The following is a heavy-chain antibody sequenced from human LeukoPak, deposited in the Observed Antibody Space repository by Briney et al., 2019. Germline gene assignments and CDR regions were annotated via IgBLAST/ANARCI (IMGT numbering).Heavy chain of an antibody. CDR2: IAHSGST. Sequence: SETLSLTCAVFGGSFSGYFWNWIRQPPGKGLEWIGEIAHSGSTNYNPSLKSRLTISVDTSKNQFSLKLSSVTAADTAVYYCARYNYDFWSGYSKWFDPWGQGTLVTVSS. CDR1: GGSFSGYF. V-gene: IGHV4-34*10. J-gene: IGHJ5*02. CDR3: ARYNYDFWSGYSKWFDP. D-gene: IGHD3-3*01.